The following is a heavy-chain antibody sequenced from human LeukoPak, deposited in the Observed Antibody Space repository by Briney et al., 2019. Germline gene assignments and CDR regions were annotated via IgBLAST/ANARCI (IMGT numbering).Heavy chain of an antibody. J-gene: IGHJ4*02. D-gene: IGHD6-13*01. CDR1: GYTFTDYY. Sequence: ASVKVSCKVSGYTFTDYYMHWVQQAPGKGREWMGLVDPEDGETIYAEKFQGRVTITADTSTDTAYMELSSLRSEDTAVYYCATDPTISGIANYWGQGTLHSVSS. CDR2: VDPEDGET. CDR3: ATDPTISGIANY. V-gene: IGHV1-69-2*01.